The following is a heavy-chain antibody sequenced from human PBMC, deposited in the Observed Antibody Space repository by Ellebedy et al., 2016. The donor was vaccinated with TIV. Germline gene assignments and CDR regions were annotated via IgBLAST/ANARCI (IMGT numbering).Heavy chain of an antibody. V-gene: IGHV3-74*01. CDR2: IKTEGSDT. CDR1: GFTFSHYW. Sequence: PGGSLRLSCAASGFTFSHYWMNWFRQIPGKGMVWGSRIKTEGSDTSYADSVKGRFTISRDNAKNTLDLQMTSLRAEDTAVYYCAVLAGITVIVVDDFDRWGQGTMVTVSS. D-gene: IGHD3-22*01. J-gene: IGHJ3*02. CDR3: AVLAGITVIVVDDFDR.